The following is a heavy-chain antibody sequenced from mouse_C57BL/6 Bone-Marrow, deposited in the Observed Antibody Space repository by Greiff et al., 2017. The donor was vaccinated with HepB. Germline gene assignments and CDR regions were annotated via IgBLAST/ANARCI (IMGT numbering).Heavy chain of an antibody. CDR3: ARYYGNPAWFAY. J-gene: IGHJ3*01. Sequence: DVKLVESGGGLVKPGGSLKLSCAASGFTFSSYAMSWVRQTPEKRLEWVATISDGGSYTYYPDNVKGRFTISRDNAKNNLYLQMSHLKSEDTAMYYCARYYGNPAWFAYWGQGTLVTVSA. CDR1: GFTFSSYA. CDR2: ISDGGSYT. D-gene: IGHD2-1*01. V-gene: IGHV5-4*03.